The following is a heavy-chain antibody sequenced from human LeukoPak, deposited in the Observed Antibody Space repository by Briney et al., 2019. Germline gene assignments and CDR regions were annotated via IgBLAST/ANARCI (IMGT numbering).Heavy chain of an antibody. J-gene: IGHJ4*02. V-gene: IGHV1-69*01. Sequence: ASVKVSCKASGGTFSSYAFSWVRQAPGQGLEWMGVIVPIHGTANYAQKFQGRVTITADESTSTAYMEVSSLRSEDTAVYYCARGAYDIVTGPQIDNWGQGTLVTVSS. CDR3: ARGAYDIVTGPQIDN. D-gene: IGHD3-9*01. CDR1: GGTFSSYA. CDR2: IVPIHGTA.